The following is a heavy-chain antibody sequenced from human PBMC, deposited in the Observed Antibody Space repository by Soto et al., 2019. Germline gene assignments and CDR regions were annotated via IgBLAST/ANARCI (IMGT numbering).Heavy chain of an antibody. V-gene: IGHV4-59*01. CDR2: IYCSGST. CDR1: GGSISSYY. Sequence: QVQLQESGPGLVKPSETLSLTCTVSGGSISSYYWSWIRQPPGKGLEWIGYIYCSGSTNSTPSLKSRVTISVDTFKNQFALKLSSVTAADTAVYYWAGGAGPFDYWGQGTLVTVSS. CDR3: AGGAGPFDY. J-gene: IGHJ4*02.